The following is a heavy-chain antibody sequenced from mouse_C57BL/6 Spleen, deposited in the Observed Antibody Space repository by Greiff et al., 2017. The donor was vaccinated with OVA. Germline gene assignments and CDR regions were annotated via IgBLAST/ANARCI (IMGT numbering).Heavy chain of an antibody. CDR3: ARSGGSSYVDWYFDV. Sequence: QVQLQQPGAELVKPGASVKMSCKASGYTFTSYWITWVKQRPGQGLEWIGDIYPGSGSTNYNEKFKSKATLTVDTSSSTAYMQLSSLTSEDSAVYYCARSGGSSYVDWYFDVWGTGTTVTVSS. V-gene: IGHV1-55*01. CDR1: GYTFTSYW. D-gene: IGHD1-1*01. J-gene: IGHJ1*03. CDR2: IYPGSGST.